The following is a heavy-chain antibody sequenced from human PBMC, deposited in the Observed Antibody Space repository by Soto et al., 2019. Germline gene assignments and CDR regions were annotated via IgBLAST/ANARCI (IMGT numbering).Heavy chain of an antibody. D-gene: IGHD3-10*01. V-gene: IGHV3-66*01. CDR3: AGTSSLDY. J-gene: IGHJ4*02. CDR1: GFTVSSNY. Sequence: EVQLVESGGGLVQPGGSLTLSCAASGFTVSSNYMTWVRQAPGKGLEWVSLIYSGGSTYYADSVKGRFTISRDNSKNTPYLQMNRLRAEDTAVYYCAGTSSLDYWGQGTLVTVSS. CDR2: IYSGGST.